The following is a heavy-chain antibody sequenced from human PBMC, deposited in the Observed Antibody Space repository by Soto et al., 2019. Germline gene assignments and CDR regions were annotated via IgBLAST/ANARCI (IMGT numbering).Heavy chain of an antibody. CDR3: ARHQRDDASRKIDC. CDR1: GYSFTSNW. CDR2: INPADSDI. J-gene: IGHJ4*02. V-gene: IGHV5-51*01. Sequence: PGESLIISCEGSGYSFTSNWIVWVLQMPGKGLECMGIINPADSDIKYSPSFQGQVTISSDKSIGTAYLQWSSLKSSDTAMYYCARHQRDDASRKIDCWGQGTMVTVSS. D-gene: IGHD3-16*01.